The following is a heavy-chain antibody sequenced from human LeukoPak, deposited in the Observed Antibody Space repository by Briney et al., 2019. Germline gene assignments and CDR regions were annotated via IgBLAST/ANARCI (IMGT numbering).Heavy chain of an antibody. J-gene: IGHJ4*02. CDR1: GFTFSSYA. V-gene: IGHV3-23*01. Sequence: GGSLRLSCAASGFTFSSYAMSWVRQAPGKGLEWVSTLSGSGDDTSYANSVRGRFTISRDNSKNTVYLQMNSLRAEDTAVYYCARDRAQWLVRGAGCFDYWGQGTLVTVSS. CDR3: ARDRAQWLVRGAGCFDY. CDR2: LSGSGDDT. D-gene: IGHD6-19*01.